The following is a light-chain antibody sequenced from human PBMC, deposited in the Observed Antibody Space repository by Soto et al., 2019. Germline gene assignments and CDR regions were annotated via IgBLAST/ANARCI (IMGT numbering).Light chain of an antibody. V-gene: IGLV3-21*02. CDR1: NIGSKT. Sequence: SYELTQPPSVSVAPGQTARITCGGNNIGSKTVHWYQQKPGQAPVLVVYDDSARXXXXXXXXSGSNSGNTATLTLSRVEAXXXXXXYCQVWDSSSNHWVFGGGTKLTVL. J-gene: IGLJ3*02. CDR2: DDS. CDR3: QVWDSSSNHWV.